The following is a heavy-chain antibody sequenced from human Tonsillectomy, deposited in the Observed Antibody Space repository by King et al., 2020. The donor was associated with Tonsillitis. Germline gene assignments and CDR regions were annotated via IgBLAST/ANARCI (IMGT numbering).Heavy chain of an antibody. Sequence: QVQLVESGGGVVQPGMSLRLSCAASGFTFSNSGMHWVRQAPGKGLEWVGVIWYDGSKKYYADSVKGRFTISRDNSKDTVYLQMNSLRAEDTAVYYCARSFCGGDCYYDAFHMWGQGTMVTVSS. CDR3: ARSFCGGDCYYDAFHM. J-gene: IGHJ3*02. CDR1: GFTFSNSG. CDR2: IWYDGSKK. D-gene: IGHD2-21*01. V-gene: IGHV3-33*01.